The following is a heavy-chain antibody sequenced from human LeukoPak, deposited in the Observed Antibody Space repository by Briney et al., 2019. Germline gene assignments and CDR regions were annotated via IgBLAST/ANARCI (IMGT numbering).Heavy chain of an antibody. CDR3: AKLKRWLQWGIDY. CDR1: GFTFSSYG. V-gene: IGHV3-23*01. D-gene: IGHD5-24*01. Sequence: PGGSLRLSCAASGFTFSSYGMSWVRQAPGKGLEWVSAISGSGGSTYYADSVKGRFTISRGNSKNTLYLQMNSLRAEDTAVYYCAKLKRWLQWGIDYWGQGTLVTVSS. CDR2: ISGSGGST. J-gene: IGHJ4*02.